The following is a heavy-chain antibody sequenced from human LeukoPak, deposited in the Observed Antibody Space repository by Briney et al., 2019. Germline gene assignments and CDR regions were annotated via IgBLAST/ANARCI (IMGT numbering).Heavy chain of an antibody. CDR2: INPNSGGT. CDR3: ARGTGRLLLPFGY. CDR1: GYTFTGYY. Sequence: ASVKVSCKASGYTFTGYYMHWVRQAPGQGLEWMGWINPNSGGTNYAQKFQGRVTVTRDTSISTAYMELSRLRSDDTAVYYCARGTGRLLLPFGYWGQGTLVTVSS. D-gene: IGHD3-22*01. V-gene: IGHV1-2*02. J-gene: IGHJ4*02.